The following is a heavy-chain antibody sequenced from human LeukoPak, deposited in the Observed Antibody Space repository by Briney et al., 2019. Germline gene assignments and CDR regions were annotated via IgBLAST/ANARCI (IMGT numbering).Heavy chain of an antibody. CDR1: GYSFTING. J-gene: IGHJ4*02. V-gene: IGHV1-18*01. Sequence: GASVKVSCKPSGYSFTINGISWVRQAPVQGLEWMAWISANSGNTNYAQNFQDRVTLTTDTSTSTAYMELRSLRSDDTAVYYCARDVNYAFDYWGQGTLVTVSS. D-gene: IGHD3-16*01. CDR2: ISANSGNT. CDR3: ARDVNYAFDY.